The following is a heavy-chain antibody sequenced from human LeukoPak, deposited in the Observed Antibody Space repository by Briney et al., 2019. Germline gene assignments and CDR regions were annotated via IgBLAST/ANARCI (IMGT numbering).Heavy chain of an antibody. V-gene: IGHV4-4*02. CDR2: IYHSGST. Sequence: PSGTLSLTCAVSGGSISSSNWWSWVRQPPGKGLEWIGEIYHSGSTNYNPSLKSRVTISVDKSKNQFSLKLSSVTAADTAVYYCAQSGNYGDYDFDYWGQGTLVTVSS. J-gene: IGHJ4*02. D-gene: IGHD4-17*01. CDR1: GGSISSSNW. CDR3: AQSGNYGDYDFDY.